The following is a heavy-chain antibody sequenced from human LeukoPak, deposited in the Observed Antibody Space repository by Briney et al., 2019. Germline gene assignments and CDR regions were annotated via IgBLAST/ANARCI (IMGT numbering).Heavy chain of an antibody. V-gene: IGHV3-21*01. J-gene: IGHJ4*02. CDR3: ARSEYSGYDYVDY. Sequence: GRSLRLSCAASEFTFSSYAMHWVRQAPGKGLEWVSSISSSSSYIYYADSVKGRFTISRDNAKNSLYLQMNSLRAEDTAVYYCARSEYSGYDYVDYWGQGTLVTVSS. CDR2: ISSSSSYI. CDR1: EFTFSSYA. D-gene: IGHD5-12*01.